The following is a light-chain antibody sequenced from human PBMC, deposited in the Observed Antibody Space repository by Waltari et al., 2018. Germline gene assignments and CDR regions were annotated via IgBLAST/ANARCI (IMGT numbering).Light chain of an antibody. Sequence: QSALTQPAPVSGSPGKSITISATGTSRDVGGFNNVSWYQQHPGKAPKLMIYDVSNRPSGVSNRFSGSKSGNTASLTISGLQAEDEADYYCSSYTSSSTLWVFGGGTKLTVL. CDR3: SSYTSSSTLWV. V-gene: IGLV2-14*01. J-gene: IGLJ3*02. CDR2: DVS. CDR1: SRDVGGFNN.